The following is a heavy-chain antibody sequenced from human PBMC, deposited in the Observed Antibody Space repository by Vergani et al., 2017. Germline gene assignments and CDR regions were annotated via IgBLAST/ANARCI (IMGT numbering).Heavy chain of an antibody. J-gene: IGHJ6*03. CDR3: ARGPGGSNYYYYMDV. V-gene: IGHV1-2*02. CDR1: GYTFTGYY. CDR2: INPNSGGT. Sequence: QVQLVQSGAEVKKPGASVKVSCKASGYTFTGYYMHWVRQAPGQGLEWMGWINPNSGGTNDAQKFQGRVTMTRDTSISTAYMELSRLRSDDTAVYYCARGPGGSNYYYYMDVWGKGTTVTVSS. D-gene: IGHD3-16*01.